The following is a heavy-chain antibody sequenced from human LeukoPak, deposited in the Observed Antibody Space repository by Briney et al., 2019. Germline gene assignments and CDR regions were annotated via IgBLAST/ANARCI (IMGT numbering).Heavy chain of an antibody. CDR3: ARGRYDYVWGSYRTGYFDY. CDR2: IYYSGST. CDR1: GGSISSSSHY. D-gene: IGHD3-16*02. V-gene: IGHV4-39*01. J-gene: IGHJ4*02. Sequence: SETLSLTCTVSGGSISSSSHYWGWIRQPPGKGLEWIGSIYYSGSTYYNPSLKSRVTISVDTSKNQFSLKLSSVTAADTAVYYCARGRYDYVWGSYRTGYFDYWGQGTLVTVSS.